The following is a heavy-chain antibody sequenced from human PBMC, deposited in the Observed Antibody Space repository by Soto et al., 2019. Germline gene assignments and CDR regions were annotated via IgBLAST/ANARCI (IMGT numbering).Heavy chain of an antibody. CDR1: GGSVSSPDFY. CDR3: ARVASAVHFDY. V-gene: IGHV4-61*08. Sequence: QVQLQESGPGLLKPSETLSLTCTVSGGSVSSPDFYWSWIRQPPGKGLEWIGFVYFSGSTNYTHSLQSRVTISVDTSKNQFSLRRTSVTAADTALYSCARVASAVHFDYWGQGTLIIVSS. D-gene: IGHD6-19*01. CDR2: VYFSGST. J-gene: IGHJ4*02.